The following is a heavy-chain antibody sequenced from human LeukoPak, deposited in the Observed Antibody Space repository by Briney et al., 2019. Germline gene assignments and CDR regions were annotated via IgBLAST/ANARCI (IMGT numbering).Heavy chain of an antibody. Sequence: ASVKVSCKASGYTFTSYGISWVRQAPGQGLEWMGWISAYNGNTNYAQKLQGRVTMTTDTSTSTAYMELRSLRSDDTAVYYCARVDCSSTSCYCDYWGQGTLVTVSS. CDR2: ISAYNGNT. CDR1: GYTFTSYG. D-gene: IGHD2-2*01. CDR3: ARVDCSSTSCYCDY. V-gene: IGHV1-18*01. J-gene: IGHJ4*02.